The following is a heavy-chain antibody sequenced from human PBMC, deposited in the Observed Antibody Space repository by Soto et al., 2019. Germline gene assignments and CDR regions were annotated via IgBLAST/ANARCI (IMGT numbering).Heavy chain of an antibody. Sequence: GESLKISCTGVGYSFTSYWIAWVRQMPGKGLEWMGIIYPGDSDTRYSPSFQGQVTISVDKSITTAYLQWSSLKASDTAIYYCARGYCTTTICDPWFDPWGQGALGTVSS. CDR2: IYPGDSDT. V-gene: IGHV5-51*01. CDR3: ARGYCTTTICDPWFDP. CDR1: GYSFTSYW. D-gene: IGHD2-2*01. J-gene: IGHJ5*02.